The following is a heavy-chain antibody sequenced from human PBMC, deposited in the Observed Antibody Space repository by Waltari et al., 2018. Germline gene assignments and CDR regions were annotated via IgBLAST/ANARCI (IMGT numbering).Heavy chain of an antibody. Sequence: QVQLVHSGAEVKNPGSSVKVSCQASGGTFTSYAITWVRQAPGQGLEWMGGIIPIFGTANYAQKFQGRVTITTDESTSTAYMELSSLRSEDTAVYYCAREGRDGYSQFDYWGQGTLVTVSS. D-gene: IGHD4-4*01. CDR3: AREGRDGYSQFDY. CDR1: GGTFTSYA. CDR2: IIPIFGTA. V-gene: IGHV1-69*05. J-gene: IGHJ4*02.